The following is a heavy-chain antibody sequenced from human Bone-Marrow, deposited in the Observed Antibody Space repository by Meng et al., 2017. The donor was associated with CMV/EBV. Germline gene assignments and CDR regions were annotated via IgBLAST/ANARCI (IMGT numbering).Heavy chain of an antibody. Sequence: SVKVSCKASGGTFSSYTISWVRQAPGQGLEWMGRIIPILGTANYAQKFQGRVTITTDESTSTAYMELSSLRSEDTAVYYCARERGGSYYFDYWGQGTLVTVSS. J-gene: IGHJ4*02. V-gene: IGHV1-69*16. CDR1: GGTFSSYT. CDR2: IIPILGTA. D-gene: IGHD3-16*01. CDR3: ARERGGSYYFDY.